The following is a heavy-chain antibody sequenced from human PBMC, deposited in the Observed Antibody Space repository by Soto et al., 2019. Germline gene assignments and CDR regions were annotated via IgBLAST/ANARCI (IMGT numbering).Heavy chain of an antibody. Sequence: GSLRLSCAASGFTFSDYYMSWIRQAPGKGLEWVSYISSSSSYTNYADSVKGRFTISRDNAKNSLYLQMNSLRAEDTAVYYCARHETLHGDYDDWGQGTLVTVAS. CDR1: GFTFSDYY. J-gene: IGHJ4*02. CDR2: ISSSSSYT. CDR3: ARHETLHGDYDD. D-gene: IGHD4-17*01. V-gene: IGHV3-11*03.